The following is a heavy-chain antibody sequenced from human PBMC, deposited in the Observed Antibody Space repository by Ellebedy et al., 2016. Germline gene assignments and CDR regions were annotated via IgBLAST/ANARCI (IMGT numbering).Heavy chain of an antibody. J-gene: IGHJ4*02. CDR2: IYYSGSP. D-gene: IGHD6-13*01. CDR3: ARYHGQLVLGFDY. CDR1: GGSISSSSYY. V-gene: IGHV4-39*07. Sequence: SETLSLXCTVSGGSISSSSYYWGWIRQPPGKGLEWIASIYYSGSPYYNPSLKSRVTISVDTSKNQFSLKLSSVTAADTAVYYCARYHGQLVLGFDYWGQGTLVTVSS.